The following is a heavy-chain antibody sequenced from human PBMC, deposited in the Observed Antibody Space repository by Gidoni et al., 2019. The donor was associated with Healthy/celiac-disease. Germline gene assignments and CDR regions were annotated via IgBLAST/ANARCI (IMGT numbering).Heavy chain of an antibody. CDR2: INWNGGST. J-gene: IGHJ1*01. D-gene: IGHD6-6*01. Sequence: EVQLVESGGGVVRPGGALRLSCAASGFTFDDYGMSWVRQAPGKGLEWVSGINWNGGSTGYADSVKGRFTISRDNAKNSLYLQMNSLRAEDTALYHCARGSIAARPGYFQHWGQGTLVTVSS. CDR1: GFTFDDYG. CDR3: ARGSIAARPGYFQH. V-gene: IGHV3-20*01.